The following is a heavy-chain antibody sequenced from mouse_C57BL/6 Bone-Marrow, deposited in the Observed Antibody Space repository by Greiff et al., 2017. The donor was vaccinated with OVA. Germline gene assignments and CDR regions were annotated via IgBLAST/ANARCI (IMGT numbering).Heavy chain of an antibody. CDR2: ISNGGGST. CDR3: ARHITTVVADYYAMDY. CDR1: GFTFSDYY. Sequence: VQLKESGGGLVQPGGSLKLSCAASGFTFSDYYMYWVRQTPEQRLEWVAYISNGGGSTYYPATVKGRFTISRDNAKNTLYLQMSRLKSEDTAMYYCARHITTVVADYYAMDYWGQGTSVTVSS. V-gene: IGHV5-12*01. D-gene: IGHD1-1*01. J-gene: IGHJ4*01.